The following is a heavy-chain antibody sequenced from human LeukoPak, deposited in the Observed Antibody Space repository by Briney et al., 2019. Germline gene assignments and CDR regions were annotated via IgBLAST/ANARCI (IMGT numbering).Heavy chain of an antibody. J-gene: IGHJ6*03. D-gene: IGHD5-18*01. CDR3: ARKRGYSYGYYYYYMDV. Sequence: SETLSLTCAVYGGSFSGYYWSWIRQPPGKGLEWIGEINHSGSTNYNPSLKSRVTISVDTSKNQFSLKLSSVTAADTAVYYCARKRGYSYGYYYYYMDVWGKGTTVTVSS. CDR2: INHSGST. V-gene: IGHV4-34*01. CDR1: GGSFSGYY.